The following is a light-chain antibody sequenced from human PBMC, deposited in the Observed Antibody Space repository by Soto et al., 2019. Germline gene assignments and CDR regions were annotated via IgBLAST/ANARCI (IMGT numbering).Light chain of an antibody. Sequence: EIVLTQSPGTLSLSPGERATLSCRASQTVSSNYLAWYQQKPGQAPILLIDGASSRATGIPARFSGSGSGTSFSRTFSRLELEGFAVYFCHEYCLAPGTFGGGTKVYIK. CDR3: HEYCLAPGT. CDR2: GAS. V-gene: IGKV3-20*01. CDR1: QTVSSNY. J-gene: IGKJ4*01.